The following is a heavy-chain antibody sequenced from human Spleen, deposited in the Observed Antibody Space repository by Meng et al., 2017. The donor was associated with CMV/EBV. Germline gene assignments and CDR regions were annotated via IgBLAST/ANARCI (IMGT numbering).Heavy chain of an antibody. D-gene: IGHD5-24*01. CDR1: GGSISSGSYY. CDR3: ARGGDGYNWGY. Sequence: QVQLQESGPGLVKPSQTLSLTCTVSGGSISSGSYYWSWIRQPAGKGLEWIGRIYTSGSTNYNPSLKSRVTISVDTSKNQFSLKLSSVTAADTAVYYCARGGDGYNWGYWGQGTLVTVSS. CDR2: IYTSGST. J-gene: IGHJ4*02. V-gene: IGHV4-61*02.